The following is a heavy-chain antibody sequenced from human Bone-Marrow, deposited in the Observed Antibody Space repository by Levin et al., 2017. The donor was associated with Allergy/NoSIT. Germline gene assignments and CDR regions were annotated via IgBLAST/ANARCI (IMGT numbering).Heavy chain of an antibody. V-gene: IGHV3-21*01. Sequence: KPGGSLRLSCVVSGVTSNNYTVTWVRQPPGQGLEWVSSISSSSAYIHYADSVKGRFTVSRDNAEKSLYLQMHSLRAEATAIYYCASRITAPGGLDVWGQGTAVTVSS. CDR2: ISSSSAYI. CDR3: ASRITAPGGLDV. J-gene: IGHJ6*02. D-gene: IGHD3-10*01. CDR1: GVTSNNYT.